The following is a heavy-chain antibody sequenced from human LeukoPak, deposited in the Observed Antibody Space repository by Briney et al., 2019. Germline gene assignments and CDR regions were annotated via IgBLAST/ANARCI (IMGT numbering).Heavy chain of an antibody. V-gene: IGHV7-4-1*02. J-gene: IGHJ4*02. CDR3: ARDPSVGASGYFDY. CDR1: GYTFTSYA. Sequence: ASVKVSCKASGYTFTSYAMNWVRQAPGQGLEWMGWINTNTGNPTYAQGFTGRFVFSLDASVSTAYLQISSLKAEDTAVYYCARDPSVGASGYFDYWGQGTLVTVSS. CDR2: INTNTGNP. D-gene: IGHD1-26*01.